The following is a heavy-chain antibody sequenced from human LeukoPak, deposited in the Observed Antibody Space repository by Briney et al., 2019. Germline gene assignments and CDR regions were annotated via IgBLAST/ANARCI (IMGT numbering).Heavy chain of an antibody. Sequence: GGSLRLSCTASGFTFNSDAMNWVRQAPGKGLEWVAFIRYDGSNKYYADSVKGRFTISRDNSKNTLYLQMNSLRAEDTAVYYCAKGHPPAAGTDYWGQGTLVPASS. D-gene: IGHD6-13*01. J-gene: IGHJ4*02. V-gene: IGHV3-30*02. CDR1: GFTFNSDA. CDR2: IRYDGSNK. CDR3: AKGHPPAAGTDY.